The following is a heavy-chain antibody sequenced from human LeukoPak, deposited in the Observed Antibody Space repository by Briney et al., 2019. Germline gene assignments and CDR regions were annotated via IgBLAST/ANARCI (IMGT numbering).Heavy chain of an antibody. CDR2: IYYSGST. CDR3: ARVSAYYDILTGYSPGYFDY. Sequence: SETLSLTCTVSGGSISSSSYYWGWIRQPPGKGLEWIGSIYYSGSTYYNPSLKSRVTISVDTSKNQFSLKLSSVTAADTAVYYCARVSAYYDILTGYSPGYFDYWGQGTLVTVSS. V-gene: IGHV4-39*07. D-gene: IGHD3-9*01. J-gene: IGHJ4*02. CDR1: GGSISSSSYY.